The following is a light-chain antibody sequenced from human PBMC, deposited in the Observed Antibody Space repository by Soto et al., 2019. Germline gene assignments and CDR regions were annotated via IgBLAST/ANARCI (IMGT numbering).Light chain of an antibody. J-gene: IGLJ2*01. CDR1: SGHSSYA. Sequence: QLVLTQSPSASASLGASVKLTCTLSSGHSSYAIAWHQQQPEKGPRYLMKVNSDGSHKKGDGVPDRFSGSSSGAERYLTISSLQSEDEADYYCQTWGSGIVIFGGGTKVTVL. V-gene: IGLV4-69*01. CDR3: QTWGSGIVI. CDR2: VNSDGSH.